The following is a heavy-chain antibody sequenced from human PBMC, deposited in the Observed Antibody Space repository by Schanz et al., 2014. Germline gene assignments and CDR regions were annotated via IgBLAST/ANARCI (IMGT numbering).Heavy chain of an antibody. CDR1: GDSISSYS. Sequence: QVQLQESGPGLVKPSETLSLTCTVSGDSISSYSWSWIRRPAGKGLEWIGRIYTSGATNYNPSLKSRLTMSVDTSKNQVPLKLRSGTAADTAVYYCARGNDIQVWSLDYWGQGTLVTVSS. CDR3: ARGNDIQVWSLDY. J-gene: IGHJ4*02. D-gene: IGHD5-18*01. V-gene: IGHV4-4*07. CDR2: IYTSGAT.